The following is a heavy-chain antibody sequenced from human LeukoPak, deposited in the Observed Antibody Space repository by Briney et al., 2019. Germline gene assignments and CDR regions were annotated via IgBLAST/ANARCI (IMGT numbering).Heavy chain of an antibody. CDR3: ARVNPIVVVTAGYFDY. CDR2: IYYSGST. V-gene: IGHV4-59*08. J-gene: IGHJ4*02. CDR1: GVSMSSYY. Sequence: SETLSLTCTVSGVSMSSYYWSWIRQPPGKGLEWIGYIYYSGSTNYNPSLKSRLTISVDTSKNQFSLKLSSVTAADTAVYYCARVNPIVVVTAGYFDYWGQGTLVTVSS. D-gene: IGHD2-21*02.